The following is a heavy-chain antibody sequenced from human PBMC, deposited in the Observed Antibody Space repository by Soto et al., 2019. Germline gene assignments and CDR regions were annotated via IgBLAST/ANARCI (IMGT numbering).Heavy chain of an antibody. CDR3: AKEGIYYDSSGYYYLEYPFDY. Sequence: GGSLRLSCAASGFTFGNSWMHWVRQAPGEGLEWVSRMNSDGSSTNYADSVKGRFTISRDNSKNTLYLQMNSLRAEDTAVYYCAKEGIYYDSSGYYYLEYPFDYWGQGTLVTVSS. V-gene: IGHV3-74*01. J-gene: IGHJ4*02. CDR2: MNSDGSST. D-gene: IGHD3-22*01. CDR1: GFTFGNSW.